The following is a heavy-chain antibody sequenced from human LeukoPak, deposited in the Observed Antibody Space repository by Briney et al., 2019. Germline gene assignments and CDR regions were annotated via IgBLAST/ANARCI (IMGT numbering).Heavy chain of an antibody. J-gene: IGHJ4*02. Sequence: ASVKVSCKASGGTFSSYAISWVRQAPGQGLEWMGRIIPILGIANYAQKFQGRVTITADKSTSTAYMELSSLRSEDTAVYYCMDDILTGSHRGVGGQGALVTVSS. CDR2: IIPILGIA. V-gene: IGHV1-69*04. CDR1: GGTFSSYA. CDR3: MDDILTGSHRGV. D-gene: IGHD3-9*01.